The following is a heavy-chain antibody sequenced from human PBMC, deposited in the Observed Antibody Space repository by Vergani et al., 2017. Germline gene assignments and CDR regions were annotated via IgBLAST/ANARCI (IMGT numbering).Heavy chain of an antibody. J-gene: IGHJ4*02. V-gene: IGHV3-21*01. D-gene: IGHD1-7*01. CDR2: ISSSSSYI. Sequence: EVQLVESGGGLVKPGGSLRLSCAASGFTFSSYSMNWVRQAPGKGLEWVSSISSSSSYIHYSDSLKGRFTISRDNSKNMVYIQMNSLRPEDTAVYYCVKGKGTFENWGQGTLVTVSS. CDR3: VKGKGTFEN. CDR1: GFTFSSYS.